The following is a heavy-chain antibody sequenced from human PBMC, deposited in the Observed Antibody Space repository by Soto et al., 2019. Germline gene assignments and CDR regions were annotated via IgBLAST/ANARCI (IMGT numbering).Heavy chain of an antibody. D-gene: IGHD3-22*01. CDR2: MNPNSGNT. CDR1: GYTFNSYD. CDR3: AGEGNYYDSSGYFGPWFDP. Sequence: QVQLVQSGAEVKKPGASVKVSCKASGYTFNSYDINWVRQDTGQGLEWMGWMNPNSGNTGYAQKFQGRVTMTRNTCISTAYMELRSLRSEDTAVYYCAGEGNYYDSSGYFGPWFDPWGQGTLVTVSS. J-gene: IGHJ5*02. V-gene: IGHV1-8*01.